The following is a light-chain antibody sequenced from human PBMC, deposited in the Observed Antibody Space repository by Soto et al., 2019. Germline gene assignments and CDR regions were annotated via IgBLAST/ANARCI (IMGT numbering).Light chain of an antibody. Sequence: QSVLTQPPSASGSTGRSVTISCTGTSSDVGGYNYVSWYQQHPGKAPKLMIYEVSKRPSGVPDRFSGSKSGNTASLTVSGLQAEDQADYYCSSYAGSLYVFGTGTKLTV. CDR3: SSYAGSLYV. CDR2: EVS. V-gene: IGLV2-8*01. J-gene: IGLJ1*01. CDR1: SSDVGGYNY.